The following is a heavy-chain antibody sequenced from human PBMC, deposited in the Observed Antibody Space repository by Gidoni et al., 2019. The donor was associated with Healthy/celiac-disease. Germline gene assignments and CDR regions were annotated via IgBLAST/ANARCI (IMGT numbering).Heavy chain of an antibody. CDR1: GFPFSSYW. CDR2: IKQDGSEE. J-gene: IGHJ4*02. CDR3: ARDGATVTTLSDY. D-gene: IGHD4-4*01. Sequence: EVQLVESGGGLVQPGGSLRLSCAASGFPFSSYWMSWVRQAPGKGLEWVANIKQDGSEEYYVDSVKGRFTISRDNAKNSLYLQMNSLRAEDTAVYYCARDGATVTTLSDYWGQGTLVTVSS. V-gene: IGHV3-7*01.